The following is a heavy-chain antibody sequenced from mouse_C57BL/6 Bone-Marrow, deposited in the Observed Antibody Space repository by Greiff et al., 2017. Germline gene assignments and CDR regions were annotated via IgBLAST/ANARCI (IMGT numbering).Heavy chain of an antibody. Sequence: EVQGVESGGGLVQPGGSLKLSCAASGFTFSDYYMYWVRQTPEKRLEWVAYISNGGGCTYYPDTVKGRFTISRDNAKNTLYLQMSRLKSEDTAMYYYAAYYYGRDFWGQGTTLTVSS. CDR3: AAYYYGRDF. V-gene: IGHV5-12*01. D-gene: IGHD1-1*01. J-gene: IGHJ2*01. CDR2: ISNGGGCT. CDR1: GFTFSDYY.